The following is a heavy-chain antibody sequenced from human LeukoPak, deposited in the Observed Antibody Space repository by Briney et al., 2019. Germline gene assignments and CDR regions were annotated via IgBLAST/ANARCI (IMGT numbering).Heavy chain of an antibody. J-gene: IGHJ4*02. V-gene: IGHV3-21*01. CDR3: ARDLFGTRSSSDY. CDR2: ISSSSSYI. CDR1: GFTFSSYS. D-gene: IGHD6-6*01. Sequence: GGSLRLSCAASGFTFSSYSMNWVRQAPGKGLEWVSSISSSSSYIYYADSVKGRFTISRDNAENSLYLQMNSLRAEDTAVYYCARDLFGTRSSSDYWGQGTLVTVSS.